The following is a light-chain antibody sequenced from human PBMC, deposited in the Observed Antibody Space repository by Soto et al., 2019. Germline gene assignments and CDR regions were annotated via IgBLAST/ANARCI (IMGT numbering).Light chain of an antibody. CDR2: LGS. J-gene: IGKJ4*01. CDR1: QSLLHSNGYDY. V-gene: IGKV2-28*01. CDR3: MLALHNPGT. Sequence: DIVMTQSPLSLPVTPGEPASISCRSSQSLLHSNGYDYLDWYLQKPGQSPQLLIYLGSNRASGVHDRFSRHELRTDFSQKISRVEAEHVGVYYCMLALHNPGTFGGGTKVDIK.